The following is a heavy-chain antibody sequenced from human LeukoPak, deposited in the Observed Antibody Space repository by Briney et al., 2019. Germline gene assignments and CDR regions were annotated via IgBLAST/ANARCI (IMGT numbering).Heavy chain of an antibody. CDR3: ARGQGIAARPDGPDLNY. CDR1: GYTFTSYD. J-gene: IGHJ4*02. CDR2: MNPNSGNT. Sequence: ASVKVSCKASGYTFTSYDINWVRQATGQGLEWMGWMNPNSGNTGYAQKFQGRVTTTRNTSISTAYMELSSLRSEDTAVYYCARGQGIAARPDGPDLNYWGQGTLVTVSS. D-gene: IGHD6-6*01. V-gene: IGHV1-8*01.